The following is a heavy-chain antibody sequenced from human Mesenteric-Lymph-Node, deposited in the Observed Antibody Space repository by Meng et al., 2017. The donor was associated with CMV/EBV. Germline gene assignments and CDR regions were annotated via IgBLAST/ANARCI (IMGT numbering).Heavy chain of an antibody. CDR3: ARRNMVRGVVNWYFDL. CDR2: INHSGST. CDR1: GGSFSGYY. D-gene: IGHD3-10*01. V-gene: IGHV4-34*01. J-gene: IGHJ2*01. Sequence: YGGSFSGYYWNWIRQPPEKGLEWIGEINHSGSTNYNPSLKSRATISVDTSKNQFSLKLSSVTAADTAAYYCARRNMVRGVVNWYFDLWGRGILVTVSS.